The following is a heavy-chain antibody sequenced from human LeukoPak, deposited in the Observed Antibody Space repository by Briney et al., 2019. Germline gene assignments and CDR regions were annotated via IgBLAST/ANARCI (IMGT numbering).Heavy chain of an antibody. CDR2: IYSGGST. Sequence: GGSLRLSCAASGFTVSSNYMSWVRQAPGKRLEWVSVIYSGGSTYYADSVKGRFTISRDNSKNTLYLQMNSLRAEDTAVYYCARIAGDYGEFDYWGQGTLVTVSS. J-gene: IGHJ4*02. D-gene: IGHD4-17*01. V-gene: IGHV3-66*01. CDR3: ARIAGDYGEFDY. CDR1: GFTVSSNY.